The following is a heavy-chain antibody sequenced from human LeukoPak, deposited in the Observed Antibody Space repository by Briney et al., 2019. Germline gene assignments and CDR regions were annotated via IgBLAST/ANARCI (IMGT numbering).Heavy chain of an antibody. V-gene: IGHV4-39*07. CDR3: ARVTPRRWFDP. CDR1: GGSISSSSYY. Sequence: SETLSLTCTVSGGSISSSSYYWGWIRQPPGRGLEWIGSIYYSGSTYYNPSLKSRVTISVDTSKNQFSLKLSSVTAADTAVYYCARVTPRRWFDPWGQGTLVTVSS. CDR2: IYYSGST. D-gene: IGHD2-15*01. J-gene: IGHJ5*02.